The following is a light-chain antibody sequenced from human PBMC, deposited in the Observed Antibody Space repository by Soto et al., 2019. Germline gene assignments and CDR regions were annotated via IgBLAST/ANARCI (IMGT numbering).Light chain of an antibody. CDR2: DAS. CDR3: QQRRET. V-gene: IGKV3-11*01. J-gene: IGKJ1*01. Sequence: VLTQSPATLSLSPGERATLSCRASQSVSSYLAWYQQKPGQAPRLLIYDASNRATGIPARFSGSGSGTDFTLTISSLEPEDFAVYYCQQRRETFGQGTKVDIK. CDR1: QSVSSY.